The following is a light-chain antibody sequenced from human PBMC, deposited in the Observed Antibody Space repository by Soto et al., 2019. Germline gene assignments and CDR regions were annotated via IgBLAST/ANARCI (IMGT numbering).Light chain of an antibody. V-gene: IGKV3-20*01. CDR3: QFYGSSLIT. J-gene: IGKJ5*01. CDR1: QSVSSY. Sequence: EIVLTQSPATLSLSPGERATLSCRASQSVSSYLAWYQQKPGQAPRLLIYGASSRATGVPDRFSGSGSGTDFTLTISRLEPEDSAVYYCQFYGSSLITFGQGTRLEIK. CDR2: GAS.